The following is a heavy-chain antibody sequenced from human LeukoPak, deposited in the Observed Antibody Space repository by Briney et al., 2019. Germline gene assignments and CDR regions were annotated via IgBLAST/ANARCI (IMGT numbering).Heavy chain of an antibody. CDR1: GFCFDDYS. J-gene: IGHJ1*01. CDR3: ATYSGLNRREFQF. Sequence: SLTLSCVVTGFCFDDYSMRWVRHAPGKGLEWVSGITWNSGSVAYADFVRGRFPISRDNAKNSLYLQLNSLRAEDTAVYYCATYSGLNRREFQFWGQGTLLTVSS. D-gene: IGHD1-26*01. CDR2: ITWNSGSV. V-gene: IGHV3-9*01.